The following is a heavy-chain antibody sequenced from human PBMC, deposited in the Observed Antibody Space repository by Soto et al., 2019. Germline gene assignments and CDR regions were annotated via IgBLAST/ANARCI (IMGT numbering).Heavy chain of an antibody. Sequence: GGSLRLSCAASGFTFSNAWMSWVRQAPGKGLEWVGRIKSKTDGGTTDYAAPVKGRFTISRDDSKNTLYLQMNSLKTEDTAVYYCTTDNDFDFWSGYYTGPDDAFDIWGQGTMVTVSS. J-gene: IGHJ3*02. CDR3: TTDNDFDFWSGYYTGPDDAFDI. CDR2: IKSKTDGGTT. CDR1: GFTFSNAW. V-gene: IGHV3-15*01. D-gene: IGHD3-3*01.